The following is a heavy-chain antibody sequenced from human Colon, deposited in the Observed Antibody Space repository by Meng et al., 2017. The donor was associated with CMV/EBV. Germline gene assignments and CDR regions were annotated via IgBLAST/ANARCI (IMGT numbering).Heavy chain of an antibody. D-gene: IGHD5-12*01. CDR1: GYTFSDYG. CDR2: VSADNGKT. J-gene: IGHJ4*02. CDR3: ARDWGTDSGYDRRVGDY. Sequence: ASVKVSCKASGYTFSDYGISWVRQAPGEGLEWMGWVSADNGKTDYAQKIQGRVTMTTDASTSTAYMELRSLRSDDSATYYCARDWGTDSGYDRRVGDYWGQGILVTVSS. V-gene: IGHV1-18*01.